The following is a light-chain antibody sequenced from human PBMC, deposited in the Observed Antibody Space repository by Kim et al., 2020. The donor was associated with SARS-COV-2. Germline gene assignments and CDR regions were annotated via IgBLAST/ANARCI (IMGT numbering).Light chain of an antibody. V-gene: IGLV3-19*01. CDR1: SLRSYY. Sequence: VALGMTGRITCQGDSLRSYYATWYQQKPGQAPILVIYGKNNRPSGIPDRFSGSSSGNTASLTITGTQAGDEADYYCNSRDSNDNVVFGGGTQLTVL. CDR2: GKN. CDR3: NSRDSNDNVV. J-gene: IGLJ2*01.